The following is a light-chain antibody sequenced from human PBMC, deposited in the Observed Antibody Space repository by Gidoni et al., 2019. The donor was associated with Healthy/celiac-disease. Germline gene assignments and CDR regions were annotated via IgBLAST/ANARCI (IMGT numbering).Light chain of an antibody. CDR2: KDS. J-gene: IGLJ2*01. Sequence: SYELTQPPSVSVSPGQTARITCSGDALPKQYAYWYQQKPGQAPVLVIYKDSERPSGIPERFSGSSSGTTVTLTISGVQAEDEADYYCQSADSSGNYVVFGEVTKLTVL. CDR1: ALPKQY. CDR3: QSADSSGNYVV. V-gene: IGLV3-25*03.